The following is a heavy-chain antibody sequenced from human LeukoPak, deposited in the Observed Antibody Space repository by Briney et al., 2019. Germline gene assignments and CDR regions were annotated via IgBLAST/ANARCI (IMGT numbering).Heavy chain of an antibody. D-gene: IGHD3-10*01. V-gene: IGHV4-34*01. Sequence: PSETLSLTCAVYGGSFSGYYWSWIRQPPGKGLEWIGEINHSGSTNYNPSLKSRVTISVDTSKNQFSLKLSSVTAADTAVYYCARVSRSGRLLWFGESKPNGAFDIWGQGTMVTVSS. CDR2: INHSGST. CDR1: GGSFSGYY. CDR3: ARVSRSGRLLWFGESKPNGAFDI. J-gene: IGHJ3*02.